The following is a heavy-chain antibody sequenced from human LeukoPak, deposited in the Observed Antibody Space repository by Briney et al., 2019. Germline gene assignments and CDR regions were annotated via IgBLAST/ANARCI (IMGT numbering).Heavy chain of an antibody. Sequence: GGSLRLSCAASGFTFSSYWMSWVRQAPGKGLEWVSSISSSSSYIYYADSVKGRFTISRDNAKNSLYLQMNSLRAEDTAVYYCVSFYGDRARYWGQGTLVTVSS. CDR3: VSFYGDRARY. D-gene: IGHD4-17*01. J-gene: IGHJ4*02. CDR1: GFTFSSYW. V-gene: IGHV3-21*01. CDR2: ISSSSSYI.